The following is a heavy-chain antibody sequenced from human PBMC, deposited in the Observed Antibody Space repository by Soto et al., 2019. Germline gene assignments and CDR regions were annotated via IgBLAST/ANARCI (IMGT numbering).Heavy chain of an antibody. CDR3: AMRDCSSTSCYDYYYYYGMDV. D-gene: IGHD2-2*01. J-gene: IGHJ6*02. Sequence: EVQLLESGGGLVQPGGSLRLSCAASGFTFSSYGMSWVRQAPGKGLEWVSAISGSGGSTYYADSVKGRFTISRDNSKNTLYLQMNSLRAEDTAVYYCAMRDCSSTSCYDYYYYYGMDVWGQGTTVTVSS. CDR1: GFTFSSYG. CDR2: ISGSGGST. V-gene: IGHV3-23*01.